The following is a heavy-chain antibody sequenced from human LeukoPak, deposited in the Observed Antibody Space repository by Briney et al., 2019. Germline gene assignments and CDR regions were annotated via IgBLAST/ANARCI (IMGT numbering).Heavy chain of an antibody. Sequence: GGSLRLSCAASGFTFSNYWMHWVRQAPGKGLVWVSGISWNSGSIGYADSVKGRFTISRDNAKNSLYLQMNSLRAEDTALYYCAKAYSSGWYFAFDIWGQGTMVTVSP. CDR2: ISWNSGSI. V-gene: IGHV3-9*01. J-gene: IGHJ3*02. CDR3: AKAYSSGWYFAFDI. CDR1: GFTFSNYW. D-gene: IGHD6-19*01.